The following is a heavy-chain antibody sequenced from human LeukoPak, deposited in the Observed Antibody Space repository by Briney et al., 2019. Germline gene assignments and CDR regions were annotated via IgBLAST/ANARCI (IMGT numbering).Heavy chain of an antibody. CDR1: GYTFTSYG. V-gene: IGHV1-18*01. CDR3: ARDSFRWELLRVFDY. CDR2: ISAYNGNT. J-gene: IGHJ4*02. D-gene: IGHD1-26*01. Sequence: GASVKVSCKASGYTFTSYGISWLRQAPGQGLEWMGWISAYNGNTNYAQKLQGRVTMTTDTSTSTAYMELRSLRSDDTAVYYCARDSFRWELLRVFDYWGQGTLVTVSS.